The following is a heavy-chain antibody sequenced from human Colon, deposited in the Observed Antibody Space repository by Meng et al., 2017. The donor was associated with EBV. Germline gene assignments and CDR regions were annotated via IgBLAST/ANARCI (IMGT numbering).Heavy chain of an antibody. J-gene: IGHJ4*02. V-gene: IGHV3-73*02. Sequence: GELVESWGGLAPPGASLSRSCDASGYTCTPSSVHWVRQASGKGLEWVGRITTKASNYATAYVASVEGRFTVSRDDSTNTAYLRMNSLKTEDTAVYYCTNLDYWGQGILVTVSS. CDR1: GYTCTPSS. CDR3: TNLDY. CDR2: ITTKASNYAT.